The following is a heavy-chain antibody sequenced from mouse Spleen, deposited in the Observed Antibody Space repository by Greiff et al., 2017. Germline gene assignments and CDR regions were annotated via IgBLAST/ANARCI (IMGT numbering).Heavy chain of an antibody. Sequence: VKVVESGPGLVQPSQSLSITCTVSGFSLTSYGVHWVRQSPGKGLEWLGVIWSGGSTDYNAAFISRLSISKDNSKSQVFFKMNSLQADDTAIYYCASLGNSFAYWGQGTLVTVSA. J-gene: IGHJ3*01. V-gene: IGHV2-2*01. CDR3: ASLGNSFAY. CDR1: GFSLTSYG. D-gene: IGHD2-1*01. CDR2: IWSGGST.